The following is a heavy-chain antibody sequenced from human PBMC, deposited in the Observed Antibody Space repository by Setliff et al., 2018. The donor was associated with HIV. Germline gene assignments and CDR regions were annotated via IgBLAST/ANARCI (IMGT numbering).Heavy chain of an antibody. CDR1: GGSFSSYH. CDR3: ARVGSSGVASSMDYHYDMDV. Sequence: PSETLSLTCTVSGGSFSSYHWSWIRHPAGKGLEWIGHIFASGSTKYNPSLESRVTMSVDTSRTQFSLKLRSVTAADTAVYYCARVGSSGVASSMDYHYDMDVWGKGTSVTVSS. V-gene: IGHV4-4*07. D-gene: IGHD2-2*01. CDR2: IFASGST. J-gene: IGHJ6*03.